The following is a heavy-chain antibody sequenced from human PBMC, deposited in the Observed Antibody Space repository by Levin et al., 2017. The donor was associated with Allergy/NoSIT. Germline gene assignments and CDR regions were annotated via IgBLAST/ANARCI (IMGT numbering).Heavy chain of an antibody. Sequence: ASVKVSCKASDYTFTSYGISWVRQAPGQGLEWMGWISAYNGNTNYDQKFQGRVTMTTDTSTSTAYMELRGLRSDDTAVYYCARVGDILTAFNWFDPWGQGTLVTVSS. CDR2: ISAYNGNT. V-gene: IGHV1-18*01. CDR1: DYTFTSYG. D-gene: IGHD3-9*01. CDR3: ARVGDILTAFNWFDP. J-gene: IGHJ5*02.